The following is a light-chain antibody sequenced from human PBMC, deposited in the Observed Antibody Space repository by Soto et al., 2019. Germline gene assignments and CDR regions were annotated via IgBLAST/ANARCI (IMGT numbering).Light chain of an antibody. J-gene: IGKJ1*01. V-gene: IGKV1-5*03. CDR3: QQYDKYST. CDR2: DAS. Sequence: IPMTQSPSTLYASVGDTVTITCRASQTISVSLAWYRQKPGKAPNLLIYDASTLQEGVPSRFSGSGSGTEFTLTVTRLQPDDFATYFCQQYDKYSTFGHGTKVDVK. CDR1: QTISVS.